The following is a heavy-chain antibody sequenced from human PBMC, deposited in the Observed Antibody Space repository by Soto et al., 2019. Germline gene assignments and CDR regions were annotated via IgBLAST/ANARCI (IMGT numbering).Heavy chain of an antibody. CDR2: VFYTGST. D-gene: IGHD1-26*01. CDR1: GGSISSYH. J-gene: IGHJ5*02. Sequence: SETRSLTCTVSGGSISSYHWSWIRQSPGKGLEWIGYVFYTGSTKYNPALKRRVTISVDTSKNQFSLKLSSVSAADTGLYYCARSYSGTFYGYDTWGQGILVTVSS. CDR3: ARSYSGTFYGYDT. V-gene: IGHV4-59*01.